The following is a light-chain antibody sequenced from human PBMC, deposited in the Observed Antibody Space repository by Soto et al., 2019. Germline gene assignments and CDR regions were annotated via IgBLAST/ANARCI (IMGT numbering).Light chain of an antibody. V-gene: IGKV3D-15*01. CDR1: QSVSSS. J-gene: IGKJ5*01. CDR2: GAS. CDR3: QQYNDWPPT. Sequence: EIVLTKSPGTLPLSPGDRATLSCRASQSVSSSLAWYQQKPGQAHRLLIYGASTRATGIPAKFSGSGSGTELTITISSLQSEDFELYYCQQYNDWPPTFGQGTRLEIK.